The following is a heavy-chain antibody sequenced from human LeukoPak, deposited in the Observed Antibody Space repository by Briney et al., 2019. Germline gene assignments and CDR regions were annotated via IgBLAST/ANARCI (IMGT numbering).Heavy chain of an antibody. D-gene: IGHD3-16*02. CDR3: ASRRLRVGELSLYFDY. V-gene: IGHV3-9*01. CDR1: GFTFDDYA. Sequence: PGGSLRLSCAASGFTFDDYAIHWVRQAPGKGLEWVSGINWNSGSIDYADSVKGRFTISRDNAKNSLYLQMNSLRPEDTAGYYCASRRLRVGELSLYFDYWGQGTLVTVPS. J-gene: IGHJ4*02. CDR2: INWNSGSI.